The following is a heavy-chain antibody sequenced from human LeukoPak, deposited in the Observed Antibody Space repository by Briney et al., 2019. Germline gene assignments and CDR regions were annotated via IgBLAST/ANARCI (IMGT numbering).Heavy chain of an antibody. D-gene: IGHD1-26*01. CDR1: GYTLTELS. CDR2: FDPENGET. J-gene: IGHJ4*02. Sequence: ASLKGSCKVSGYTLTELSMHWVRQAPGKGLEWMGGFDPENGETIYAQKIQGRVTMTEDKSTDTAYMEVSSLGSDDTAGYYCARAPYGELGSLSYFDYWGQGTLVTVSS. CDR3: ARAPYGELGSLSYFDY. V-gene: IGHV1-24*01.